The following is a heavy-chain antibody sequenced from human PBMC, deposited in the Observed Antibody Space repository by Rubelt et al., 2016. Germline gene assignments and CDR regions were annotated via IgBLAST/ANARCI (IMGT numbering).Heavy chain of an antibody. V-gene: IGHV4-59*01. CDR1: AGSISSYH. CDR2: IYYSRST. J-gene: IGHJ4*02. D-gene: IGHD6-13*01. CDR3: ARRPGYSSSWYCSGVDD. Sequence: TGLVKPSETLSLTCTVSAGSISSYHWRWLRKPPGQGLEWFGYIYYSRSTNHNPSLMSLVTISVDTSKHKFSLKLSSVTAADTAVYYCARRPGYSSSWYCSGVDDWGQGNLVTV.